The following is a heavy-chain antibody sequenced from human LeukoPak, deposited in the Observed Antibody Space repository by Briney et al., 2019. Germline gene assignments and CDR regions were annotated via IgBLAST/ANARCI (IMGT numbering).Heavy chain of an antibody. J-gene: IGHJ4*02. CDR1: GYPFTSYG. V-gene: IGHV1-18*01. D-gene: IGHD6-13*01. CDR3: ARYEPAGTPVGY. CDR2: ISAYNGNT. Sequence: ASVKVSCKASGYPFTSYGISWVRQAPGQGLEWMGWISAYNGNTNYAQKLQGRVSMTTDTSTSTAYMELKSLRSDDTAVYYCARYEPAGTPVGYWGQGTLVTVSS.